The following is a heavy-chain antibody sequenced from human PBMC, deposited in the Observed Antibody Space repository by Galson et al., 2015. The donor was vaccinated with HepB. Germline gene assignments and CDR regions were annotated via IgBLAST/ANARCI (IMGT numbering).Heavy chain of an antibody. J-gene: IGHJ4*02. Sequence: SLRLSCAASGFTFTSYDMSWVRQAPGKGLEWVTGIGTSGVDTYYADSVRGRFTISRDNSKNTLYLQMNSLRAEDTAIYYCAKSWDWGQGTLVTVSS. CDR2: IGTSGVDT. CDR3: AKSWD. V-gene: IGHV3-23*01. D-gene: IGHD3-16*01. CDR1: GFTFTSYD.